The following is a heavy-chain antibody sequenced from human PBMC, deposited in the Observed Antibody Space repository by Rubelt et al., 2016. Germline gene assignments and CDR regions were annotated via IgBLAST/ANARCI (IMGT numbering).Heavy chain of an antibody. J-gene: IGHJ2*01. V-gene: IGHV4-39*01. CDR3: ARLLRSYWYFDL. Sequence: QQQLQESGPGLVKPLETLSLTCTVSGGSISRSTYFWGWIRQPPGKGLEWIGSIYYSGTTYYDPSLQRRVTISVDTSRNQFSLKLNSVTPADTAVHYCARLLRSYWYFDLWGRGTLVTVSS. CDR1: GGSISRSTYF. CDR2: IYYSGTT.